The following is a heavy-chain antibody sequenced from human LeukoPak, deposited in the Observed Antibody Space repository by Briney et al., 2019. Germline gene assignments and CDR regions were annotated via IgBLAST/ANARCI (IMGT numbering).Heavy chain of an antibody. CDR1: GFTFSSYG. V-gene: IGHV3-30*02. Sequence: GGSLRLSCAASGFTFSSYGMHWVRQAPGKGLEWVAFIRYDGSNKYYADSVKGRFTISRDNSKNSLYLQMNSLRAEDTALYYCAKDSKALLLGAFDIWGQGTMVTVSS. D-gene: IGHD2-15*01. CDR3: AKDSKALLLGAFDI. CDR2: IRYDGSNK. J-gene: IGHJ3*02.